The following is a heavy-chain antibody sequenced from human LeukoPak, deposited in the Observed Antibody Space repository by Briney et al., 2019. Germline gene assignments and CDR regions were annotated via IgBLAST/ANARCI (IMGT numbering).Heavy chain of an antibody. Sequence: GGSLRLPCAASGFTFSSYAMSWVRQAPGKGLEWVSAISGSGGSTYYADSVKGRFTISRDNSKNTLYLQMNSLRAEDTAVYYCAKDRSRGITMIRNAFDIWGQGTMVTVSS. D-gene: IGHD3-10*01. CDR2: ISGSGGST. V-gene: IGHV3-23*01. CDR3: AKDRSRGITMIRNAFDI. CDR1: GFTFSSYA. J-gene: IGHJ3*02.